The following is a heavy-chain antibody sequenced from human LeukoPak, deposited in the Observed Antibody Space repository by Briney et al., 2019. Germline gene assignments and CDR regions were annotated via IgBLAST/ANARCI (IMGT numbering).Heavy chain of an antibody. V-gene: IGHV4-34*01. CDR3: RSPKDYYDSSGYYR. J-gene: IGHJ5*02. CDR1: GGFFSGYY. CDR2: INHSGST. Sequence: SETLSLTCAVYGGFFSGYYWSWIRQPPGKGLEWIGEINHSGSTNYNPSLKSRATISVGTSKNQFSLKLSCVTAADTAVYYCRSPKDYYDSSGYYRWGEGTLVTASP. D-gene: IGHD3-22*01.